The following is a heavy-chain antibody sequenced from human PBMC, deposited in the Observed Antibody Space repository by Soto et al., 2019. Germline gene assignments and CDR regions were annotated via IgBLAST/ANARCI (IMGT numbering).Heavy chain of an antibody. CDR3: ATAPMVRGVISPYLYGMDV. Sequence: ASVNVSFKSSGYTFTSYYMNWVRQATGQGLECMGWMNPNSGNTVYAQKFQGRVTMTRNTSISTAYMELSSLRSEDTAVYYCATAPMVRGVISPYLYGMDVWGQGTTVTVSS. J-gene: IGHJ6*02. CDR2: MNPNSGNT. CDR1: GYTFTSYY. D-gene: IGHD3-10*01. V-gene: IGHV1-8*01.